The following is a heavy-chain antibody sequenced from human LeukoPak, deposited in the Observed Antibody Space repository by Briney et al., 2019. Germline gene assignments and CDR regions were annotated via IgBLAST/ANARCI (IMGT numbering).Heavy chain of an antibody. Sequence: GGSLRLSCVASGFTFSSYGMHWVRQAPGKGLEWVAVIWYDGSNKYYADSVKGRLTISRDNSKNTLYLQMNSLRAEDTAVYYCAREEQQLVTLFDYWGQGTLVTVSS. V-gene: IGHV3-33*01. CDR3: AREEQQLVTLFDY. J-gene: IGHJ4*02. CDR2: IWYDGSNK. CDR1: GFTFSSYG. D-gene: IGHD6-13*01.